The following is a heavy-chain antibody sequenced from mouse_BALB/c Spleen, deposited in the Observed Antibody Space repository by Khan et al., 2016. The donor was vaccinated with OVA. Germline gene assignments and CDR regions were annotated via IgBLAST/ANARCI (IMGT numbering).Heavy chain of an antibody. Sequence: EVKLQESGPDLVKPSQSLSLTCTVTDYSITSGYCWHWIRQFPGNKLEWMGYIHYSGSPNYNPSLKSRFSITRDTSENQFFLQLNSVTAEDTATYYCARSDYRYGYWYFDVWGAGTTVTVSS. D-gene: IGHD2-14*01. V-gene: IGHV3-1*02. CDR1: DYSITSGYC. J-gene: IGHJ1*01. CDR3: ARSDYRYGYWYFDV. CDR2: IHYSGSP.